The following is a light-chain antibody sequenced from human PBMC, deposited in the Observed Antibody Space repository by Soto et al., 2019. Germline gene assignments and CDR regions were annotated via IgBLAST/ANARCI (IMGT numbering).Light chain of an antibody. CDR3: QQYKSYSLT. CDR2: KAS. Sequence: DIQMTQSPSTLSASVGDRVTITCGASQSISSWLAWYQQKPGKAPKLLIYKASSLESGVPSRFSGSGSGTEFTLTISGLQPDDFATYYCQQYKSYSLTFGGGTKVDIK. CDR1: QSISSW. J-gene: IGKJ4*01. V-gene: IGKV1-5*03.